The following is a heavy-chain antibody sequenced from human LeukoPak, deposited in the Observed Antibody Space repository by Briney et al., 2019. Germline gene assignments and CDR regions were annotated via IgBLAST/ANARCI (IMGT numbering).Heavy chain of an antibody. CDR1: GFTFSNYA. J-gene: IGHJ4*02. D-gene: IGHD2-15*01. CDR2: ISDSGDTP. V-gene: IGHV3-23*01. CDR3: AKGRGYCSGGSCYSDY. Sequence: GGSLRLSCTASGFTFSNYAMSWVRQAPGKGLKWVSSISDSGDTPYYADSVKGLFTISRDKSKNTLYLQMDSLRAEDTAVYYCAKGRGYCSGGSCYSDYWGQGTLVTVSS.